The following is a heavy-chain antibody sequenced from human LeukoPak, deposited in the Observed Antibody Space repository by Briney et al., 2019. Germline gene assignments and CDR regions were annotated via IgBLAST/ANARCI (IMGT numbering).Heavy chain of an antibody. V-gene: IGHV1-24*01. CDR3: ATEFSRSTTSPYYGMDV. CDR2: FDPEDGET. Sequence: SVKVSFKVSVYTLTELSMHWVRQAPGKGLAWVGRFDPEDGETINAQKFQDRVIMTEDTSTDTAYMELSSLRSEETDVYYCATEFSRSTTSPYYGMDVWGQGTTVTVSS. D-gene: IGHD2-2*01. CDR1: VYTLTELS. J-gene: IGHJ6*02.